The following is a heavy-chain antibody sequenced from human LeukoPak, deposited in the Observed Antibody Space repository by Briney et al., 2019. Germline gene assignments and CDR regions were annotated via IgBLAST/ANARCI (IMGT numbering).Heavy chain of an antibody. CDR2: IYYSGST. CDR1: GGSISSGGYY. Sequence: SQTLSLTCTVSGGSISSGGYYWSWIRQHPGKGLEWIGYIYYSGSTYYNPSLKSRVTIPVDTSKNQFSLKLSSVTAADTAVYYCARAGLSLPVDYWGQGTLVTVSS. CDR3: ARAGLSLPVDY. D-gene: IGHD3-16*02. V-gene: IGHV4-31*03. J-gene: IGHJ4*02.